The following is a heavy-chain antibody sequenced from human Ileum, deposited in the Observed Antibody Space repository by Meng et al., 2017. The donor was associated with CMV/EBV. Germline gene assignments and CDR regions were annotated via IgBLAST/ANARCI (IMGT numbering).Heavy chain of an antibody. Sequence: ASVKVSCKASGYSFSDYYIHWVRQAPGQELEWMGWIKVDNGDTRYAPKFQGRVTVTRDTSIDTAYIELKSLKSDDTALYYCARDPGCDDPTCYGIGWDLWGQGTLVTVSS. V-gene: IGHV1-2*02. D-gene: IGHD2-21*01. CDR3: ARDPGCDDPTCYGIGWDL. CDR2: IKVDNGDT. J-gene: IGHJ5*02. CDR1: GYSFSDYY.